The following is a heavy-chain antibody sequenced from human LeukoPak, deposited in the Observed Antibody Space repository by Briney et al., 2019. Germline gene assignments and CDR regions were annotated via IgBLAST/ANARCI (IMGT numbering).Heavy chain of an antibody. J-gene: IGHJ6*03. D-gene: IGHD3-10*01. CDR3: AKVVGSNYYGSGSYYYYYYMDV. Sequence: GGSLRLSCAASGFTFSSYGVHWVRQAPGKGLEWVAFIRYDGSNKYYADSVKGRFTISRDNSKNTLYLQMNSLRAEDTAVYYCAKVVGSNYYGSGSYYYYYYMDVWGKGTTVTISS. CDR1: GFTFSSYG. CDR2: IRYDGSNK. V-gene: IGHV3-30*02.